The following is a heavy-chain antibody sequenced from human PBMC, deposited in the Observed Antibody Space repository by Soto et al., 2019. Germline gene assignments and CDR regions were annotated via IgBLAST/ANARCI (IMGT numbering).Heavy chain of an antibody. CDR3: ARDYCSGGSCYLAWFDP. D-gene: IGHD2-15*01. CDR1: GYTFTSYG. CDR2: ISAYNGNT. Sequence: QVQLVQSGAEVKKPGASVKVSCKASGYTFTSYGIIWVRQAPGQGLEWMGWISAYNGNTNYAQKLQGRVTMTTDTSTSTAYMELRSLRSDDTAVYYCARDYCSGGSCYLAWFDPWGQGTLVTVSS. J-gene: IGHJ5*02. V-gene: IGHV1-18*01.